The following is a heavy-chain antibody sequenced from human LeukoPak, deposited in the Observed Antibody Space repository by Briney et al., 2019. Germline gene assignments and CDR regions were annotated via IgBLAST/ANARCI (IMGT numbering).Heavy chain of an antibody. CDR1: GGTFSSYA. CDR3: ARDEWLQLSFVPINDAFDI. Sequence: AASVKVSCKASGGTFSSYAISWVRQAPGQGLEWMGGIIPIFGTANYAQKFQGRVTITADESTSTAYMELSSLRSDDTAVYYCARDEWLQLSFVPINDAFDIWGQGTMVTVSS. V-gene: IGHV1-69*13. J-gene: IGHJ3*02. D-gene: IGHD5-24*01. CDR2: IIPIFGTA.